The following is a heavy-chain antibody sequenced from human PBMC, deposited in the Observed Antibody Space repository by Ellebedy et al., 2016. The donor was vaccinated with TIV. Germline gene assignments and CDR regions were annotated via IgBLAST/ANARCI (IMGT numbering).Heavy chain of an antibody. CDR1: GFTFSNYW. J-gene: IGHJ4*02. CDR2: INGDGMTT. V-gene: IGHV3-74*01. D-gene: IGHD7-27*01. Sequence: GGSLRLSXAASGFTFSNYWMHWVRQPPGKGLEWVSRINGDGMTTTYADSVKGRFTISRDNGKNTLYLQMNSLRVEDTAVYYCARDCTSNCWTDYWGQGTLVTVSS. CDR3: ARDCTSNCWTDY.